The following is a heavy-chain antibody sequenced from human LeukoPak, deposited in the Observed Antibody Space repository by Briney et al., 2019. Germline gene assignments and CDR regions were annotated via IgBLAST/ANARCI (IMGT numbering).Heavy chain of an antibody. CDR3: ATFGQARGYSYGPVDY. V-gene: IGHV4-59*08. CDR1: GGSISSYY. Sequence: SETLSLTCTVSGGSISSYYWSWIRQPPGKGLEWIGYIYYSGSTNYNPSLKSRVTISVLTSKNQFSLKLSSVTAADTAVYYCATFGQARGYSYGPVDYWGQGSLVTVSS. J-gene: IGHJ4*02. D-gene: IGHD5-18*01. CDR2: IYYSGST.